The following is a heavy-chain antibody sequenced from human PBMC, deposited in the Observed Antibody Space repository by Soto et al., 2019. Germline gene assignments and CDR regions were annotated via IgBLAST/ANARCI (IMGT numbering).Heavy chain of an antibody. Sequence: QVQLVQSGAEVKKPGASVKVSCKASGYTFTSYDINWVRQATGQGLEWMGWMNPNSGNTGYAQKFQGRVTMTRNTSISTAYMELSSLRSEDTAVYYCARETRRITMVRGAYGMDVWGQGTTFTVSS. V-gene: IGHV1-8*01. J-gene: IGHJ6*02. CDR1: GYTFTSYD. D-gene: IGHD3-10*01. CDR2: MNPNSGNT. CDR3: ARETRRITMVRGAYGMDV.